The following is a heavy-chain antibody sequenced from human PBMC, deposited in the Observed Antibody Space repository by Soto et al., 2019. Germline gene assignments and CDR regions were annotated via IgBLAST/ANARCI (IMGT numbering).Heavy chain of an antibody. V-gene: IGHV3-30*07. J-gene: IGHJ3*02. Sequence: DSMQGRLSISRDNSKNTAYLQMDSLRPEYTAVYHCARVCGGDCAGAFDIWGQGTVVTVSS. CDR3: ARVCGGDCAGAFDI. D-gene: IGHD2-21*02.